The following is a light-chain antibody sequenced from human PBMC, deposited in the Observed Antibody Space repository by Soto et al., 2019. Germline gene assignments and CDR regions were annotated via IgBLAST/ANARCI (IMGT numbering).Light chain of an antibody. Sequence: QSVLTQPASVSGSPGQSITISCTGTSSDVGGYNYVSWYQQHPGKAPKLMIYDVTNRPSGVSNRFSGSKSGNTASLTISGLQAEDEADYYCSSYRSSSKFVVFGGGTKLTVL. CDR1: SSDVGGYNY. V-gene: IGLV2-14*01. CDR3: SSYRSSSKFVV. J-gene: IGLJ2*01. CDR2: DVT.